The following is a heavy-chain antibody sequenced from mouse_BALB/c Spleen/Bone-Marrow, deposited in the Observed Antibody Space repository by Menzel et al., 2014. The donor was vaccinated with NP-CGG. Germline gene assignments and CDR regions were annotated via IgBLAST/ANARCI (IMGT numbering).Heavy chain of an antibody. CDR1: GFTFSDYY. Sequence: EVKLGESGGGLVKPGGSLKLSCAASGFTFSDYYMYWVRQTPEKRLEWVATISDGGSYTYYPDSVKGRFTISRDNAKNNLYLQMSSLKSEDTAMYYCARRWFAYWGQGTLVTVSA. CDR3: ARRWFAY. J-gene: IGHJ3*01. CDR2: ISDGGSYT. V-gene: IGHV5-4*02.